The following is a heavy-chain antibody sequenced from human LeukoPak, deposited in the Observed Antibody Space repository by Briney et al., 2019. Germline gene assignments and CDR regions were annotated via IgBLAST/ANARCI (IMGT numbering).Heavy chain of an antibody. CDR2: IYYSGST. J-gene: IGHJ5*02. CDR1: GGSISSYY. V-gene: IGHV4-59*08. D-gene: IGHD4-17*01. Sequence: PSETLSLTCTVSGGSISSYYWSWIRQPPGKGLEWIGYIYYSGSTNYNPSLKSRVTISVDTSKNQFSLKLSSVTAADTAVYYCARSRPHGDYRDWFDPWGQGTLVTVSS. CDR3: ARSRPHGDYRDWFDP.